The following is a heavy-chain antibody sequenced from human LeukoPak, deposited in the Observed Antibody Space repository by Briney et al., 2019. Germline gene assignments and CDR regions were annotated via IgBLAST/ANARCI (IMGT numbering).Heavy chain of an antibody. Sequence: GGSLRLSCAASGFTFDDYAMHWVRQAPGKGLEWVSGITWNSDNIEYADSVKGRFTISRDNAKNSLYLQMNSLRAEDVALYYCAKGGGGRLIYYYYMDVWGKGTTVTVSS. CDR3: AKGGGGRLIYYYYMDV. V-gene: IGHV3-9*03. J-gene: IGHJ6*03. D-gene: IGHD3-16*01. CDR2: ITWNSDNI. CDR1: GFTFDDYA.